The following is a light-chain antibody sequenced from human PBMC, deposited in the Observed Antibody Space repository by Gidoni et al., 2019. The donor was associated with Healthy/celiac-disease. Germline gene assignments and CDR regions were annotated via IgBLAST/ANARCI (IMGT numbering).Light chain of an antibody. CDR2: KAS. Sequence: DIQMPQSPSTLSASVGDRVTLTCRASQSISSWLAWYQQKPGKAPKLLIYKASSLESGVPSRCSGSGSGTEFTLTISSLQPDDFANYYCQQYNSYSLTFGGGTKVEIK. J-gene: IGKJ4*01. CDR3: QQYNSYSLT. CDR1: QSISSW. V-gene: IGKV1-5*03.